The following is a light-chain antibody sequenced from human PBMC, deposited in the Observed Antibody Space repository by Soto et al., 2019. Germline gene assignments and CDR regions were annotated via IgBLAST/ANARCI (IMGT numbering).Light chain of an antibody. CDR2: DAS. V-gene: IGKV3-11*01. J-gene: IGKJ2*01. CDR1: QSVGTY. CDR3: QQYHDFQYT. Sequence: EIVLTQSPATLSLSPGERATLSCRASQSVGTYLSWHQQRSGQAPRLLIYDASTRATGVPGRFSGSGSGTDFSLTISSLQPADSATYYCQQYHDFQYTFGQGTKLEI.